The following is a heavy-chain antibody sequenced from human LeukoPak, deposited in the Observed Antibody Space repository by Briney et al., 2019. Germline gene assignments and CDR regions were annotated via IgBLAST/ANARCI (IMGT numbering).Heavy chain of an antibody. CDR2: ISTSSSHT. J-gene: IGHJ6*02. CDR3: ARGHYGLDV. Sequence: PGGPLRLSCAASGFTFSDHHMRWIRQAPGTGLEWVSYISTSSSHTDYADSVKGRFTISRDDAKDSLFLQMNSLGADDTAVYYCARGHYGLDVWGQGTTVTVSS. CDR1: GFTFSDHH. V-gene: IGHV3-11*05.